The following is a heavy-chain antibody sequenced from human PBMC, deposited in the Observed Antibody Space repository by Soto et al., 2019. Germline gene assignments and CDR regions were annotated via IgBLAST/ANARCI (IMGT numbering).Heavy chain of an antibody. CDR1: GGSLSSSSYY. CDR2: MYYSGST. D-gene: IGHD1-1*01. V-gene: IGHV4-39*01. CDR3: ARLQFTDWFDP. Sequence: SETLSLTCTVSGGSLSSSSYYWGWIRQPPGKGLEWIGSMYYSGSTYYNPSLKSRVTISVDTSKNQLSLKLSSVAAADTAVYNCARLQFTDWFDPWGQGTLVTVSS. J-gene: IGHJ5*02.